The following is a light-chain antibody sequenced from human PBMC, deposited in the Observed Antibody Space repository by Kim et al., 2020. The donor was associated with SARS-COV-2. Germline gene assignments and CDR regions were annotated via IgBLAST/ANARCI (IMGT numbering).Light chain of an antibody. CDR2: SAD. CDR3: LLYYGGAYV. CDR1: TGAVTTGYW. Sequence: PGRTVTLTCSPSTGAVTTGYWPSWFQQKPGQAPRALIHSADSKHSWTPARFSGSLLGGKAALTLSGVQPEDEADYYCLLYYGGAYVFGSGTKVTVL. V-gene: IGLV7-43*01. J-gene: IGLJ1*01.